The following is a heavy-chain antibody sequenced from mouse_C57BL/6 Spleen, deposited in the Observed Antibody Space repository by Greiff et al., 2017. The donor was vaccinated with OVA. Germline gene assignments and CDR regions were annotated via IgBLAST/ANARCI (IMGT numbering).Heavy chain of an antibody. CDR2: INPNNGGT. Sequence: VQLQQSGPELVKPGASVKMSCKASGYTFTDYYMHWVKQSPGKSLEWIGYINPNNGGTSYNQKFKGKATFTVDNSSSTAYMENRSLTAEDSAVYYCASYPYFDVWGTGTTVTVSS. CDR1: GYTFTDYY. J-gene: IGHJ1*03. V-gene: IGHV1-22*01. CDR3: ASYPYFDV.